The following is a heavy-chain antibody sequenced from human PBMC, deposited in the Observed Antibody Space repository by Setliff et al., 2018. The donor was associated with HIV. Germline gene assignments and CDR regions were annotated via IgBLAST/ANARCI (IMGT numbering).Heavy chain of an antibody. V-gene: IGHV4-59*11. Sequence: SETLSLTCSVSGGSISSHYWTWIRQSPGKGLEWIGSVYYSGDTDYNPSLKSRVSTSVDTSKNQFSLNLSSVTAADTAVYYCARSAYDSSGLPYWGQGTLVTVSS. CDR3: ARSAYDSSGLPY. CDR1: GGSISSHY. D-gene: IGHD3-22*01. CDR2: VYYSGDT. J-gene: IGHJ4*02.